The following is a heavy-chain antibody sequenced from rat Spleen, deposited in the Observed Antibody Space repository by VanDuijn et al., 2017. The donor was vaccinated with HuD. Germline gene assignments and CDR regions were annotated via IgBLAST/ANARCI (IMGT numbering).Heavy chain of an antibody. CDR1: GFSLTSYS. CDR3: ARAAIYVMDA. V-gene: IGHV2-34*01. CDR2: MWYDGDT. J-gene: IGHJ4*01. Sequence: QVQLKESGPGLVQPSETLSLTCTVSGFSLTSYSVSWVRQPSGKGPEWMGSMWYDGDTAYNSALKSRLSISRDTSKSQVFLKMNSLQTEDTAIYYCARAAIYVMDAWGQGASVTVSS. D-gene: IGHD1-2*01.